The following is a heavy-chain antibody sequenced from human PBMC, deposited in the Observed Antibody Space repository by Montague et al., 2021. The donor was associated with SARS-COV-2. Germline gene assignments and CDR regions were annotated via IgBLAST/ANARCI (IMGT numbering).Heavy chain of an antibody. Sequence: SETLSLTCTVSGDSTSCPNCYWGWIRQAPGKGLEWIGYIYYSGSTKYNPFLESRVTVSVDRSKNQVSLKLSSVTPADTAVYYCARLLRSCSNGVCRTYYYYAMDVWGQGTTVTVSS. CDR3: ARLLRSCSNGVCRTYYYYAMDV. D-gene: IGHD2-8*01. CDR2: IYYSGST. CDR1: GDSTSCPNCY. V-gene: IGHV4-61*05. J-gene: IGHJ6*02.